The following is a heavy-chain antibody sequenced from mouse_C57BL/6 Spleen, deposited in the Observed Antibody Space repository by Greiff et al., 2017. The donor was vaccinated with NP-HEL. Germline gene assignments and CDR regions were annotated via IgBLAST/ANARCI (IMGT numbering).Heavy chain of an antibody. CDR3: ARSYYSNYVGDYFDY. V-gene: IGHV1-81*01. CDR1: GYTFTSYG. CDR2: IYPRSGNT. J-gene: IGHJ2*01. D-gene: IGHD2-5*01. Sequence: QVQLQQSGAELARPGASVKLSCKASGYTFTSYGISWVKQRTGQGLEWIGEIYPRSGNTYYNEKFKGKATLTADKSSSTAYMELRSLTSEDSAVYFCARSYYSNYVGDYFDYWGQGTTLTVSS.